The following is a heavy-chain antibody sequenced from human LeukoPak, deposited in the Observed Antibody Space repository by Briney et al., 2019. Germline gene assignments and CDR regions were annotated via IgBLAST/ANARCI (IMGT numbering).Heavy chain of an antibody. CDR1: GFTFSSYS. CDR3: AIDSSGLVDY. Sequence: PGGSLRLSCAASGFTFSSYSMNWVRQAPGKGLEWVSSISSSSSYIYYADSVKGRFTISRDNAKNSLYLQMNSLRAEDTAVYHCAIDSSGLVDYWGQGTLVTVSS. J-gene: IGHJ4*02. V-gene: IGHV3-21*01. D-gene: IGHD3-22*01. CDR2: ISSSSSYI.